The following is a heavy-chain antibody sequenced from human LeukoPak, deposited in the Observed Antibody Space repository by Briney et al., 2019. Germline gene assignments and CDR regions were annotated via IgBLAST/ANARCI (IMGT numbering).Heavy chain of an antibody. D-gene: IGHD2-2*01. CDR3: ARPAMTPGGAFDI. CDR1: GGSISSSSYY. CDR2: IYYSGST. V-gene: IGHV4-39*01. Sequence: SETLSLTCTVSGGSISSSSYYWGWIRQPPGKGLEWIGSIYYSGSTYYNPSLKSRVTISVDTSKNQFSLKLSSVTAADTAVYYCARPAMTPGGAFDIWGQGTMVTVSS. J-gene: IGHJ3*02.